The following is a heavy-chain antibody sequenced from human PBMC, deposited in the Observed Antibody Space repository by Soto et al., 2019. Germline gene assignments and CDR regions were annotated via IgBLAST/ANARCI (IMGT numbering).Heavy chain of an antibody. Sequence: QVQLVESGGGVVQPGRSLRLSCAASGFTFSTDDMHWVRQAPGKGPEWVAVISYDGKDKYYADSVKGRFTISRDNSKNTLYVQMNSLRAEDTAVYYCARNSSGRYFDLWGRGTLVTVSS. CDR2: ISYDGKDK. CDR1: GFTFSTDD. V-gene: IGHV3-30*04. D-gene: IGHD3-22*01. J-gene: IGHJ2*01. CDR3: ARNSSGRYFDL.